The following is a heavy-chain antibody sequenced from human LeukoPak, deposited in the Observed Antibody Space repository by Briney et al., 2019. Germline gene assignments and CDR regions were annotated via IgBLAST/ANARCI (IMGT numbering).Heavy chain of an antibody. CDR3: ARGETCSGTRHPYYYYYMDV. CDR1: GGTFSSYA. Sequence: SVKVSCKASGGTFSSYAISWVRQAPGQGLEWMGGIIPIFGTANYAQKFQGRVTITTDESTSTAYMELSSLRSEDTAVYYCARGETCSGTRHPYYYYYMDVWGKGTTVTVSS. V-gene: IGHV1-69*05. D-gene: IGHD2-15*01. J-gene: IGHJ6*03. CDR2: IIPIFGTA.